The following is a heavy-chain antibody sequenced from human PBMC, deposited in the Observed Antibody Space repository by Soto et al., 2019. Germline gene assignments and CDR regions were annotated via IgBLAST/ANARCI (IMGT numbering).Heavy chain of an antibody. Sequence: QVQLQQWGAGLLKPSETLSLTCAVYGGSFSGYYWSWIRQPPGKGLEWIGEINHSGSANYNPSLKSRVTISVDTSKNQFSLKLSSVTAADTAVYYCARLRGYSSSWYSDYWGQGTLVTFSS. V-gene: IGHV4-34*01. D-gene: IGHD6-13*01. CDR3: ARLRGYSSSWYSDY. J-gene: IGHJ4*02. CDR2: INHSGSA. CDR1: GGSFSGYY.